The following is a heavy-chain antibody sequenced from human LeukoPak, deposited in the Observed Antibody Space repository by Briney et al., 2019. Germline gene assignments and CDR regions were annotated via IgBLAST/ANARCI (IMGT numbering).Heavy chain of an antibody. CDR2: INHSGST. V-gene: IGHV4-34*01. Sequence: SETLSLTCAVYGGSFSGYYWSWIRQPPGKGLEWIGEINHSGSTNYNPSLKSRVTISVDTSKNQFSLKLSPVTAADTAVYYCARGRGCDSSGYYQRIDYWGQGTLVTVSS. CDR3: ARGRGCDSSGYYQRIDY. CDR1: GGSFSGYY. D-gene: IGHD3-22*01. J-gene: IGHJ4*02.